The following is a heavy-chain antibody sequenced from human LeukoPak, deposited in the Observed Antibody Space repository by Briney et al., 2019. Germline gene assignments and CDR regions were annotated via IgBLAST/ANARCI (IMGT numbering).Heavy chain of an antibody. CDR3: ARGHITMVRGAILQFDY. J-gene: IGHJ4*02. CDR2: INSDGSST. D-gene: IGHD3-10*01. Sequence: GGSLRLSCAASGFTFSSYWMHWVRQAPGKGLVWVSRINSDGSSTSYADSVKGRFTISRDNAKNTLYLQMNSLRAEDTAVYYCARGHITMVRGAILQFDYWGQGTLVTVSS. CDR1: GFTFSSYW. V-gene: IGHV3-74*01.